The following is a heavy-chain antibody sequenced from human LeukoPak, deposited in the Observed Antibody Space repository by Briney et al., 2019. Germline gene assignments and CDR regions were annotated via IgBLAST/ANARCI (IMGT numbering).Heavy chain of an antibody. V-gene: IGHV1-69*06. J-gene: IGHJ4*02. Sequence: GSSVKVSCKASGGTFSSYAISWVRQAPGQGLEWMGGIIPIFGTANYAQKFQGRVTITADKSTSTAYMELSSLRSEDTAVYYCARAYGIRFLEWLPIDYWGQGTLVTVSS. CDR3: ARAYGIRFLEWLPIDY. D-gene: IGHD3-3*01. CDR2: IIPIFGTA. CDR1: GGTFSSYA.